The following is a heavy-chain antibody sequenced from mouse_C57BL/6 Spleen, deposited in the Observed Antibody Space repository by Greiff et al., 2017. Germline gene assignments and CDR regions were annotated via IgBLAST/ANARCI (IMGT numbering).Heavy chain of an antibody. Sequence: QVQLQQSGAELARPGASVKLSCKASGYTFTSYGISWVKQRTGPGLEWIGEIYPRSGNTYYNEKFKGKATLTADKSSSTAYMELRSLTSEDSAVYFCARESLSYDYDGGCAYWGQGTLVTVSA. CDR3: ARESLSYDYDGGCAY. V-gene: IGHV1-81*01. CDR1: GYTFTSYG. CDR2: IYPRSGNT. D-gene: IGHD2-4*01. J-gene: IGHJ3*01.